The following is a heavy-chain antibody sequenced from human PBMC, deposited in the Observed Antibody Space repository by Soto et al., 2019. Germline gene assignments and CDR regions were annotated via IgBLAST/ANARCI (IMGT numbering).Heavy chain of an antibody. V-gene: IGHV3-23*01. CDR1: GFTFSGYA. CDR3: GPHYDFWSADVGY. Sequence: EVQLLESGGGLVQPGGSLRLSCEASGFTFSGYAMSWVRQAPGKGLEWVSAISGGAVSTYYADSVKGRFTISRDNSKNTLYMQMNSLRAEDTAVYYCGPHYDFWSADVGYWGQGTLVTVSS. CDR2: ISGGAVST. D-gene: IGHD3-3*01. J-gene: IGHJ4*02.